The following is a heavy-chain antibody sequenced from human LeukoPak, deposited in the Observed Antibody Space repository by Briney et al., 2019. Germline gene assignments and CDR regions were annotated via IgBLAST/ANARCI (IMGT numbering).Heavy chain of an antibody. J-gene: IGHJ4*02. Sequence: GEALQILFSASGYRFTTYWIGWGLRLPGEGVVWMGTTNSGSSDTRYSPSFQGQVALLADKSINTTYLQWSSLKASDTAMYYCARSSPYCTNGLCYREFNYWGQGTLVTVSS. CDR1: GYRFTTYW. CDR2: TNSGSSDT. V-gene: IGHV5-51*01. D-gene: IGHD2-8*01. CDR3: ARSSPYCTNGLCYREFNY.